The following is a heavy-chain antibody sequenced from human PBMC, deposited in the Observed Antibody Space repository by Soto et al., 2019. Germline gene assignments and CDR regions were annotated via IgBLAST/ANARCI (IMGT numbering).Heavy chain of an antibody. J-gene: IGHJ4*02. CDR2: TYYRSKWYN. Sequence: SQTLSLTCAISGDSVSSNSAAWNWIRQSPSRGLEWLGRTYYRSKWYNDYAVSVKSRITINPDTSKNQFSLQLNSVTPEDTAVYYCARDRRVHSSSWSNFDYWGQGXLVTVYS. V-gene: IGHV6-1*01. D-gene: IGHD6-13*01. CDR1: GDSVSSNSAA. CDR3: ARDRRVHSSSWSNFDY.